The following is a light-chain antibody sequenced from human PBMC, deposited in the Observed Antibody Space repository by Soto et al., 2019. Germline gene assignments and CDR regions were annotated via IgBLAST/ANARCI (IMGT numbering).Light chain of an antibody. J-gene: IGKJ5*01. CDR1: QSVGSD. Sequence: IVMTQSPATLSGSPVERTSLSCISSQSVGSDLAWYQQKPGQAPRLVIYGASSRATGIPDRFSGSGSGTDFTLTISRREPEDFASYYCQQRQYGPTITFGQGTRLEI. CDR2: GAS. V-gene: IGKV3D-15*01. CDR3: QQRQYGPTIT.